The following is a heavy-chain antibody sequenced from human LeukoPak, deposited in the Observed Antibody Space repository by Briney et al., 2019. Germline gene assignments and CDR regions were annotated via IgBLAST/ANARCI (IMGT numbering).Heavy chain of an antibody. CDR2: IYYTGST. CDR1: GGSISSYH. Sequence: SETLSLTCTVSGGSISSYHWSWIRQPPGKGLEWIGYIYYTGSTNYNPSFKSRVTVSVDTSKNQFSLKLSSVTAADTAVHYCARHTGAHRGAFDIWGQGTMVTVSS. CDR3: ARHTGAHRGAFDI. D-gene: IGHD3-16*02. J-gene: IGHJ3*02. V-gene: IGHV4-59*08.